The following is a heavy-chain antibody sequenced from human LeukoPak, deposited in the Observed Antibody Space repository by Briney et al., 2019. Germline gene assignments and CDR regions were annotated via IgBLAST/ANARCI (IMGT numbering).Heavy chain of an antibody. CDR3: ARKTYYYDSSGYRDY. J-gene: IGHJ4*02. D-gene: IGHD3-22*01. Sequence: GASVKVSCKASGYTFTGYYMHWVRQAPGQGLEWMGRINPNSGGTNYAQKFQGRVTMTRDTSISTAYMELSRLRSDDTAVYYCARKTYYYDSSGYRDYWGQGTLVTVSS. V-gene: IGHV1-2*06. CDR1: GYTFTGYY. CDR2: INPNSGGT.